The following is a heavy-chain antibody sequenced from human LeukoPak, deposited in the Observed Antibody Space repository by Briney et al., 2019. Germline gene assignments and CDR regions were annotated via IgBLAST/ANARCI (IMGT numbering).Heavy chain of an antibody. CDR3: TTYGSGRKFDY. CDR1: GFTFSSYA. D-gene: IGHD3-10*01. CDR2: ISYDGSNK. V-gene: IGHV3-30*04. Sequence: GGSLRLSCAASGFTFSSYAMHWVRQAPGKGLEWVAVISYDGSNKYYADSVKGRFTISRDNSKNTLYLQMNSLKSEDTAVYYCTTYGSGRKFDYWGQGILVTVSS. J-gene: IGHJ4*02.